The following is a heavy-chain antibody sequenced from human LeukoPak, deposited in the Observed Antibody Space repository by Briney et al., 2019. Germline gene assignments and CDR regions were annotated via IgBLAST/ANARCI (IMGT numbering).Heavy chain of an antibody. D-gene: IGHD3-10*01. J-gene: IGHJ4*02. CDR2: IKSKTDGGTT. CDR3: TTGPAWAGSYYTYFDY. Sequence: GTLSLTCAVSGGSISSSNWWSWVRQAPGKGLEWVGRIKSKTDGGTTDYAAPVKGRFTISRDDSKNTLYLQMNSLKTEDTAVYYCTTGPAWAGSYYTYFDYWGQGTLVTVSS. V-gene: IGHV3-15*01. CDR1: GGSISSSNW.